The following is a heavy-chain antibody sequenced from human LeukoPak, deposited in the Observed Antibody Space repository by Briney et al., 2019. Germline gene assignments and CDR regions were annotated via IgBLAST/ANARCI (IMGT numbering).Heavy chain of an antibody. CDR3: ARYTAVPSAHKWFDS. CDR2: IYYSGII. Sequence: PSETRSLTCTVSGDSISNAYWSWIRQPPGKALEWIGYIYYSGIIKYNPSLKSRATISVDTSQNQFSLKLSSVTAADTAVYYCARYTAVPSAHKWFDSWGQGILVTVSS. J-gene: IGHJ5*01. V-gene: IGHV4-59*12. CDR1: GDSISNAY. D-gene: IGHD4-11*01.